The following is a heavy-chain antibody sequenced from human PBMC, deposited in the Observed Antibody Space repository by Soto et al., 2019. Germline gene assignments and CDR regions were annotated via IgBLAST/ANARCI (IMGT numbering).Heavy chain of an antibody. Sequence: GASGKVSCQAFWYTFTGYYMHWVRQAPGQGLEWMGWINPNSGGTNYAQKFQGWVTMTRDTSISTAYMELSRLRSDDKAVYYCARGEGGPRWGSIDYWGQGTLVTVSS. CDR2: INPNSGGT. V-gene: IGHV1-2*04. CDR3: ARGEGGPRWGSIDY. D-gene: IGHD2-21*01. CDR1: WYTFTGYY. J-gene: IGHJ4*02.